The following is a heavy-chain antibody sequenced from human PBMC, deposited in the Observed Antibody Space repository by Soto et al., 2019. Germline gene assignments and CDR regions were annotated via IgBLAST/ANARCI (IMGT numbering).Heavy chain of an antibody. J-gene: IGHJ5*02. CDR3: ARDRTDSGYYTNWLDP. CDR2: IIPIFGTT. V-gene: IGHV1-69*06. Sequence: SVKVSCKASGGTFGSDAITWVRQAPGQGLEWVGRIIPIFGTTNYAQNLQGRVTISADKSTLTSYMELHSLTSDDTALYYCARDRTDSGYYTNWLDPWGQGTQATVSS. CDR1: GGTFGSDA. D-gene: IGHD3-22*01.